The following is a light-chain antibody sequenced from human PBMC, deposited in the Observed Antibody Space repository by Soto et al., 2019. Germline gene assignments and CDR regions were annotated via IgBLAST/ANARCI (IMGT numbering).Light chain of an antibody. CDR2: AAS. V-gene: IGKV1-9*01. J-gene: IGKJ5*01. Sequence: IRLPQSPSSLSASVGDRVTITCRASQGIDSSFAWYQQKPGKAPKLLIYAASSLQSGVPSRFSGSGSGTDFTLTISSLQPEDFATYYCQQLHDYPITFGQGTRLEIK. CDR3: QQLHDYPIT. CDR1: QGIDSS.